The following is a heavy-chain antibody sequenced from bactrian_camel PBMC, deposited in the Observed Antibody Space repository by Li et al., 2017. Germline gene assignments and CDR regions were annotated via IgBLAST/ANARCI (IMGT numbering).Heavy chain of an antibody. CDR3: ARPRDESYYSDYGSYNS. V-gene: IGHV3S40*01. J-gene: IGHJ6*01. Sequence: VQLVESGGGLVQPGGSLRLSCEASGFTFSSYDMSWVRQAPGKGLEWVSVIGSGAGSTYYTDSVKGRFTISRDNAKSTLYLQMGNLGPEDTAVYYCARPRDESYYSDYGSYNSWGQGTQV. CDR2: IGSGAGST. CDR1: GFTFSSYD. D-gene: IGHD4*01.